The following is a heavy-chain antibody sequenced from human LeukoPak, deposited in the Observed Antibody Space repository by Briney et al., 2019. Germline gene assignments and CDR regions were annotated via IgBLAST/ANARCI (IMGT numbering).Heavy chain of an antibody. J-gene: IGHJ4*02. CDR3: ARLKIVDTAMPMVGGEGYYFDY. Sequence: ASVTVSCKDSGYTLTELSMHWVRQAPGKGLEWMGGFDPEDGETIYAQKFQGRVTMTEDTSTDTAYMELSSLRSEDTAVYYCARLKIVDTAMPMVGGEGYYFDYWGQGTLVTVSS. D-gene: IGHD5-18*01. V-gene: IGHV1-24*01. CDR1: GYTLTELS. CDR2: FDPEDGET.